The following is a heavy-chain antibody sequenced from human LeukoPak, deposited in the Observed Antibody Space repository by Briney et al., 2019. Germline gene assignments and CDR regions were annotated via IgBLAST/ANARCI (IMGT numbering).Heavy chain of an antibody. CDR2: ISSSSSYI. Sequence: GGSLRLSCAASGFTFSSYSMNWVRQAPGKGLEWVSSISSSSSYIYYADSVKGRFTISRDNAKNSLYLQMNSLRAEDTAVYYCARGRNTDFWSGYYTNYFDYWGQGTLVTVSS. J-gene: IGHJ4*02. CDR1: GFTFSSYS. D-gene: IGHD3-3*01. V-gene: IGHV3-21*01. CDR3: ARGRNTDFWSGYYTNYFDY.